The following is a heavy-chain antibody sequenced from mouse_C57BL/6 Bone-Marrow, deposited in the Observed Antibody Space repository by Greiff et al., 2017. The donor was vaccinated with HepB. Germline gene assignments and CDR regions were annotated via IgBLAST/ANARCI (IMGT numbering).Heavy chain of an antibody. CDR2: IWTGGGT. D-gene: IGHD4-1*01. CDR1: GFSLTSYA. Sequence: VNVVESGPGLVAPSQSLSITCTVSGFSLTSYAISWVRQPPGKGLEWLGVIWTGGGTNYNSALKSRLSISKDNSKSQVFLKMNSLQTDDTARYYCARGTGTKGYYFDYWGQGTTLTVSS. CDR3: ARGTGTKGYYFDY. J-gene: IGHJ2*01. V-gene: IGHV2-9-1*01.